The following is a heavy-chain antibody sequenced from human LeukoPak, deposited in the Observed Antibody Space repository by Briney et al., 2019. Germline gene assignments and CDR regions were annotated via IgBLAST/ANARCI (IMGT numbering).Heavy chain of an antibody. CDR3: ARHPNYYGSVHFDY. J-gene: IGHJ4*02. CDR2: IYYSGST. D-gene: IGHD3-10*01. CDR1: GGSISSYY. Sequence: SETLSLTCTVSGGSISSYYWSWIRQPPGKGLEWIGSIYYSGSTYYNPSLKSRVTISVDTSKNQFSLKLSSVTAADTAVYYCARHPNYYGSVHFDYWGQGTLVTVSS. V-gene: IGHV4-39*01.